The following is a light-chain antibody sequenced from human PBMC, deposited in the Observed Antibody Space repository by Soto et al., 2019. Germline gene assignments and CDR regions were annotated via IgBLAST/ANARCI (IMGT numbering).Light chain of an antibody. V-gene: IGKV1-33*01. CDR2: DAS. J-gene: IGKJ4*01. Sequence: DIQMTQSPSSLSASVGDRVTITCQASQDISNYLNWYRQKPGEAPKLLIYDASNLAAGIPSRFSGSGSGSDFTFTINSLRPEDFATYYCQQYDNLPLTFGGGT. CDR3: QQYDNLPLT. CDR1: QDISNY.